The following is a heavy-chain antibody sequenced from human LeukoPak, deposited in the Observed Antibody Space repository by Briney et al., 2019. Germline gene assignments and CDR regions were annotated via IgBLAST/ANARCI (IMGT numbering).Heavy chain of an antibody. V-gene: IGHV4-34*01. Sequence: SETLSLTCAVYGGSFSGYYWSWIRQPPGKGLEWIGEINHSGSTNYNPSLKSRVTISVDTSKKQFSLKMRSVTAADTAIYYCARSLEVEVAASWFDPWGQGTLVIVSS. J-gene: IGHJ5*02. CDR3: ARSLEVEVAASWFDP. D-gene: IGHD2-15*01. CDR1: GGSFSGYY. CDR2: INHSGST.